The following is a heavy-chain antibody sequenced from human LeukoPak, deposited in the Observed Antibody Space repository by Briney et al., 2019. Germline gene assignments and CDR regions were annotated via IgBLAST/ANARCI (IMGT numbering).Heavy chain of an antibody. CDR3: ARPLDYGDYVGFFDY. J-gene: IGHJ4*02. CDR1: GYTFTGYY. Sequence: ASVKVSCKASGYTFTGYYMHWVRQAPGQGLEWMGGINPNSGGTNYAQKFQGRVTMTRDTSISTAYMELSRLRSDDTAVYYCARPLDYGDYVGFFDYWGQGTLVTVSS. V-gene: IGHV1-2*02. D-gene: IGHD4-17*01. CDR2: INPNSGGT.